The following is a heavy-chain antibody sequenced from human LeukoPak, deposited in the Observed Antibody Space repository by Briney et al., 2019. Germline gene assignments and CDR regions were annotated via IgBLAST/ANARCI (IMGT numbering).Heavy chain of an antibody. CDR3: ARGSGAYGMDV. CDR1: GGSISSYY. V-gene: IGHV4-4*09. CDR2: IYTSGST. D-gene: IGHD5-12*01. Sequence: SSETLSLTCAVSGGSISSYYWNWIRQPPGKGLEWIGYIYTSGSTNYNPSLKSRVTISVDTSKNQFSLKLSSVTAADTAVYYCARGSGAYGMDVWGQGTTVTVSS. J-gene: IGHJ6*02.